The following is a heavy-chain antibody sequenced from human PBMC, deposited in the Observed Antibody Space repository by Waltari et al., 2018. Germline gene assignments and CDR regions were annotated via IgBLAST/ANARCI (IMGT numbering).Heavy chain of an antibody. V-gene: IGHV1-8*03. D-gene: IGHD3-3*01. CDR1: GYTFTSYD. Sequence: QVQLVQSGAEVKKPGASVKVSCKASGYTFTSYDINWVRQATGQGLEWMGWMNPNSGNTGYAQKFQGRVTITRNTSISTAYMELSSLRSEDTAVYYCARGAGYDFWSGYSPSGWFDPWGQGTLVTVSS. J-gene: IGHJ5*02. CDR2: MNPNSGNT. CDR3: ARGAGYDFWSGYSPSGWFDP.